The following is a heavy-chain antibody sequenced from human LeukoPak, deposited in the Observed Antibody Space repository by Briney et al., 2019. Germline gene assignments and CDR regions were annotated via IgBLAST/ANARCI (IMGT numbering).Heavy chain of an antibody. D-gene: IGHD5-18*01. CDR1: GFTFSGNA. V-gene: IGHV3-23*01. CDR2: ISGGGDNT. Sequence: GGSLRLSCAASGFTFSGNAMTWVRQAPGKGLEWVSAISGGGDNTYYADSVKGRFTISRDNSKNTLYLQMNSLRAEDTAVYYCARELSYGAFDIWGQGTMVTVSS. CDR3: ARELSYGAFDI. J-gene: IGHJ3*02.